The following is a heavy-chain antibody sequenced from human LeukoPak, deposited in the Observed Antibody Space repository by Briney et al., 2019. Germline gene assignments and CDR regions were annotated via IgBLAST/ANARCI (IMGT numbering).Heavy chain of an antibody. CDR3: ARDRLAATGLFDY. Sequence: GGSLRLSCAASGFSFDDYGMSWVSQAPGKGLEWVSGINWDGGSAAYADSVKGGFTISRDNAKNSLYLQMNSLRTEDTAFYYCARDRLAATGLFDYWGQGTLVTVSS. CDR2: INWDGGSA. D-gene: IGHD6-13*01. J-gene: IGHJ4*02. CDR1: GFSFDDYG. V-gene: IGHV3-20*04.